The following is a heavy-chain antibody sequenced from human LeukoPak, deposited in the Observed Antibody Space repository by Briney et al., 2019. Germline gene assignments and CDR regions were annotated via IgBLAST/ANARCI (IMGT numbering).Heavy chain of an antibody. Sequence: SVKVSCKASGGTFRNYPISWVRQAPGQGLEWMGGILPIFRVTNYAEKFQGRVTITADESTTTAYLELNSLRSEDTAVYYCAICSSTWSGDRPDSWGQGSLVTVSS. CDR3: AICSSTWSGDRPDS. J-gene: IGHJ4*02. V-gene: IGHV1-69*01. CDR2: ILPIFRVT. CDR1: GGTFRNYP. D-gene: IGHD2-2*01.